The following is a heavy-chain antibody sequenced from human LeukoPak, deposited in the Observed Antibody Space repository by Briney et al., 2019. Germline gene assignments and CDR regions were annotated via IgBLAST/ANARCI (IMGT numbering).Heavy chain of an antibody. Sequence: PSETLSLTCAVYGGSFSGYYWSWIRQPPGKGLGWIGEINHSGSTNYNPSLKSRVTISVDTSKNQFSLKLSSVTAADTAVYYCARGRLGISGVVRGQGTLVTVSS. CDR1: GGSFSGYY. J-gene: IGHJ4*02. V-gene: IGHV4-34*01. D-gene: IGHD3-3*01. CDR3: ARGRLGISGVV. CDR2: INHSGST.